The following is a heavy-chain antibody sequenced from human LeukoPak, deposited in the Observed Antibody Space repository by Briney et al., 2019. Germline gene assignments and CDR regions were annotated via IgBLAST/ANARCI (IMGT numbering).Heavy chain of an antibody. V-gene: IGHV3-64*05. D-gene: IGHD3-16*01. Sequence: PGGSLRLSCSASGFTFSSYAMHWVRQAPGKGLEYVSAISSNGATTYYADSVKGRFTISRDNSKNTLYFQMSSLRPEDTAVCYCVKIVMAGGYFDYWGQGTLVTVSS. J-gene: IGHJ4*02. CDR2: ISSNGATT. CDR3: VKIVMAGGYFDY. CDR1: GFTFSSYA.